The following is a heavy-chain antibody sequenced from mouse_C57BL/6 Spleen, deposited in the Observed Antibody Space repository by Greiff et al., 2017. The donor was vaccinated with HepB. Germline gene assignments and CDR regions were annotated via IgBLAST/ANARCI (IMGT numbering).Heavy chain of an antibody. CDR2: ISSGSSTI. J-gene: IGHJ3*01. V-gene: IGHV5-17*01. Sequence: EVQLVESGGGLVKPGGSLKLSCAASGFTFSDYGMHWVRQAPEKGLEWVAYISSGSSTIYYADTVKGRFTISRDKAKNTLFLQLASLRSEDTAMYYCARPALFAYWGQGTLVTVSA. CDR1: GFTFSDYG. CDR3: ARPALFAY.